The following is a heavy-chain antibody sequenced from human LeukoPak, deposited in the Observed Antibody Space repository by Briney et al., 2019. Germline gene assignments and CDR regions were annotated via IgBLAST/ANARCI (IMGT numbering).Heavy chain of an antibody. J-gene: IGHJ4*02. CDR1: GFTFSYYD. D-gene: IGHD1-1*01. CDR2: IGTAGDT. Sequence: GGPLRLSCAASGFTFSYYDMHWVRQATGKGLEWVSAIGTAGDTYYTGSVKGRFTISRENAKNSLYLQMNSLRAGDTAVYYCARVAKERVGGVYYFDYWGQGTLVTVSS. V-gene: IGHV3-13*01. CDR3: ARVAKERVGGVYYFDY.